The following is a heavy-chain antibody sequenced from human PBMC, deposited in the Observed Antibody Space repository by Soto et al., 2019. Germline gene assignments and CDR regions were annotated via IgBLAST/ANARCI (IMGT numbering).Heavy chain of an antibody. V-gene: IGHV4-39*01. CDR1: GGSIISTSYY. J-gene: IGHJ6*03. CDR2: IHYSGST. D-gene: IGHD3-10*01. Sequence: QLQLQESGPGLVKPSETLSLTCTVSGGSIISTSYYWAAIRQPPGKGLEWIGSIHYSGSTYYNPSLRRRVTLSVDTSKNQVSLKLSSVTAADTSGYYCARNGYYYGLGNDMGVWGKGTTVTVSS. CDR3: ARNGYYYGLGNDMGV.